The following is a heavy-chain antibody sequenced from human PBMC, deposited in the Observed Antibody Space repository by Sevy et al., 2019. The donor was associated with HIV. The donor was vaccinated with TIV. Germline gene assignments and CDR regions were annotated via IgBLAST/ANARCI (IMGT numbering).Heavy chain of an antibody. CDR1: GFTFSSYD. Sequence: GGSLRLSCAASGFTFSSYDMHWVRQATGKGLEWVSAIGTAGDTYYPGSVKGRFTISRENAKNSLYLQMNSLRAGDTAVYYCAGGSCSSTSCYYVDVLWYYGMDVWGQGTTVTVSS. J-gene: IGHJ6*02. CDR2: IGTAGDT. V-gene: IGHV3-13*01. D-gene: IGHD2-2*01. CDR3: AGGSCSSTSCYYVDVLWYYGMDV.